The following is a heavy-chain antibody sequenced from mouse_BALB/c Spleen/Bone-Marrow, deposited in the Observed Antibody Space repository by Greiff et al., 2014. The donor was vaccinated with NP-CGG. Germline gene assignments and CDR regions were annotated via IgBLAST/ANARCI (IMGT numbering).Heavy chain of an antibody. CDR1: GYTFTSYI. CDR3: AGEVVATDYFDS. CDR2: INPYNDGP. D-gene: IGHD1-1*01. J-gene: IGHJ2*01. Sequence: EVHLVESGPELVKPGASVKMSCKASGYTFTSYIMHWVKQKPGQGLEWIGYINPYNDGPKYNEKFKGKATLTSDKSSSTAYMELGSLTSEDSAVYYCAGEVVATDYFDSWGQGTTLTVSS. V-gene: IGHV1-14*01.